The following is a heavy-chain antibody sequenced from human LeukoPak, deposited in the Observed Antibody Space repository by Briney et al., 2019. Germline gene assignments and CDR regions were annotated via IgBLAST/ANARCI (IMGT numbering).Heavy chain of an antibody. J-gene: IGHJ3*02. CDR2: ISAYNGNT. Sequence: ASVKVSCKASGYTFTSYGISWVRQAPGQGLEWMGWISAYNGNTSYAQKLQGRVTMTTDTSTSTAYMELRSLRSDDTAVYYCAMIVVAPRAFDIWGQGTMVTVSS. D-gene: IGHD3-22*01. CDR1: GYTFTSYG. V-gene: IGHV1-18*01. CDR3: AMIVVAPRAFDI.